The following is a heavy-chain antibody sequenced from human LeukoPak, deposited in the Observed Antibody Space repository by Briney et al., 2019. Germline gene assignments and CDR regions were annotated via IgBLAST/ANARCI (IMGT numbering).Heavy chain of an antibody. V-gene: IGHV4-38-2*02. Sequence: KPSETLSLTCTVSGYSISSGYYWGWIRQPPGKGLEWIGSIYHSGSTYYNPSLKSRVTISVDTSKNLFSLKLSSVTAADTAVYYCARDQEDTAMVVKGLDYWGQGTLVTVSS. CDR3: ARDQEDTAMVVKGLDY. J-gene: IGHJ4*02. CDR1: GYSISSGYY. CDR2: IYHSGST. D-gene: IGHD5-18*01.